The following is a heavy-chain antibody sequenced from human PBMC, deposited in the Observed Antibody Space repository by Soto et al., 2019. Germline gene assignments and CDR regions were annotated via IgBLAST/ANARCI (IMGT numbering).Heavy chain of an antibody. CDR3: ARMLAVNYYYYYMDL. V-gene: IGHV2-26*01. CDR2: ILSNDEK. CDR1: GFSLSNARMG. J-gene: IGHJ6*03. D-gene: IGHD3-22*01. Sequence: QVTLKESGPVLVKPTETLTLTCTVSGFSLSNARMGVSWIRQPPGKALEWLAHILSNDEKSYSTSLKTRLTISMDTSKSQVVLNTTNTDPVDTATYYCARMLAVNYYYYYMDLWGKGTTVTVSS.